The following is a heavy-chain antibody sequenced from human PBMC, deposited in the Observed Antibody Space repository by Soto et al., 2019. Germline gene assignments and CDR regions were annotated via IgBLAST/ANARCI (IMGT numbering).Heavy chain of an antibody. D-gene: IGHD3-16*01. Sequence: QVQLVQSGAEVKKTGSSVKVSCKTSGGTFSTFGISWVRQAPGQGLEWMGGIIPFFGTAEYSQKFEDRITITADKSTQKVYIDLRSLTSEDTAIYYCARTAPMDAGDKYDYDFWGPGALVTVSS. J-gene: IGHJ4*02. V-gene: IGHV1-69*06. CDR2: IIPFFGTA. CDR3: ARTAPMDAGDKYDYDF. CDR1: GGTFSTFG.